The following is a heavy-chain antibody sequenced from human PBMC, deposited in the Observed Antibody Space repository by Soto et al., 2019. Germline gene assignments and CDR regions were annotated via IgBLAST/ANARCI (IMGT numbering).Heavy chain of an antibody. CDR1: GGTFSSYA. D-gene: IGHD4-17*01. J-gene: IGHJ5*02. CDR2: IIPIFGTA. V-gene: IGHV1-69*06. CDR3: ARDYSEDYGDYGTNWFDP. Sequence: QVQLVQSGAEVKKPGSSVKVSCKASGGTFSSYAISWVRQAPGQGPEWMGGIIPIFGTANYAQKFQGRVTITADKSTSTAYMELSSLRSEDTAVYYCARDYSEDYGDYGTNWFDPWGQGTLVTVSS.